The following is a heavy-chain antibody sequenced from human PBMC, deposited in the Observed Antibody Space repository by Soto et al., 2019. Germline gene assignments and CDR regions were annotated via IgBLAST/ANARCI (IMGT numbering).Heavy chain of an antibody. D-gene: IGHD4-17*01. Sequence: VQLLESGGAFVQPGGSLSLSCAASGFSINNYAVSWVRQAPGKGLEWVSTFSAGGRAYYADSVRGRFSVARDRSQNTGDLKISVLRPEDSAVYYCAKESMPEHYGDTLFDYWGQGTRVTVSS. CDR3: AKESMPEHYGDTLFDY. J-gene: IGHJ4*02. V-gene: IGHV3-23*01. CDR1: GFSINNYA. CDR2: FSAGGRA.